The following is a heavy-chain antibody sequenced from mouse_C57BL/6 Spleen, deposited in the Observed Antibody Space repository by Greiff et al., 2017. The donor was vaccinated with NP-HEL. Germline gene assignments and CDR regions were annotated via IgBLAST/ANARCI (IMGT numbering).Heavy chain of an antibody. CDR1: GFTFSDYG. CDR2: ISSGSSTI. Sequence: EVKLVESGGGLVKPGGSLKLSCAASGFTFSDYGMHWVRQAPEKGLEWVAYISSGSSTIYYADTVKGRFTISRDNAKNTLFLQMTSLRSEDTAMYYCARKDPTGAYWGQGTLVTVSA. D-gene: IGHD4-1*02. CDR3: ARKDPTGAY. J-gene: IGHJ3*01. V-gene: IGHV5-17*01.